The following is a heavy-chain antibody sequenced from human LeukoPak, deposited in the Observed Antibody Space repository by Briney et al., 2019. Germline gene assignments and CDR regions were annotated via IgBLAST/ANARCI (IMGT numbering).Heavy chain of an antibody. CDR1: GFTFSNYA. CDR3: ARAGSGSYPYYYYYGMDV. Sequence: GGSLRLSCAASGFTFSNYAMSWVRQAPGKGLEWVSSIGDSGGSTYYADSVKGRFTISRDNSKNTLYLQMNSLRAEDTAVYYCARAGSGSYPYYYYYGMDVWGQGTTVTVSS. J-gene: IGHJ6*02. D-gene: IGHD3-10*01. V-gene: IGHV3-23*01. CDR2: IGDSGGST.